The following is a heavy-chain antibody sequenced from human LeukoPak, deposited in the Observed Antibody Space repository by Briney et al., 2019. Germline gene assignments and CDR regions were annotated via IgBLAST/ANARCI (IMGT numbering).Heavy chain of an antibody. J-gene: IGHJ4*02. CDR2: TYYRSKWYN. CDR3: ARDYKFTIFGVVITRGGGGFDY. CDR1: GDSVSSNSAA. V-gene: IGHV6-1*01. D-gene: IGHD3-3*01. Sequence: SQTLSLTCAISGDSVSSNSAAWNWIRQSPSRGLEWLGRTYYRSKWYNDYAVSVKSRITINPDTSKNQFSLQLNSVTPEDTAVYFCARDYKFTIFGVVITRGGGGFDYWGQGTLVTVSS.